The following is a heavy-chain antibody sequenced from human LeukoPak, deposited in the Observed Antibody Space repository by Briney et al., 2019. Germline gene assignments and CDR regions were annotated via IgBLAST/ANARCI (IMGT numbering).Heavy chain of an antibody. J-gene: IGHJ3*02. Sequence: ASVKVSCKASGYTFTGYFTHWVRQAPGQWLEWMGWINPNSGGTNYAQKFQGRVTMTRDTSISTAYMELSRMTSDDTAVYYCARDILTADAFDIWGQGTMVTVSS. CDR3: ARDILTADAFDI. D-gene: IGHD7-27*01. CDR2: INPNSGGT. V-gene: IGHV1-2*02. CDR1: GYTFTGYF.